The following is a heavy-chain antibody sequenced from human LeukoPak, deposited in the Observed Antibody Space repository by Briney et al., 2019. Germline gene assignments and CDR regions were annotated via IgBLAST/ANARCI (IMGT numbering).Heavy chain of an antibody. CDR1: GYTFTSYY. V-gene: IGHV1-46*01. J-gene: IGHJ4*02. Sequence: RGASVKVSCKASGYTFTSYYMHWVRQAPGQGLEWMGYIIPSADSTTYAQKFQGRVTVTTDTSTSTVYMELSSLTSDDTAVYYCARTLSDSGLSYWGQGTLVTVSS. D-gene: IGHD3-10*01. CDR3: ARTLSDSGLSY. CDR2: IIPSADST.